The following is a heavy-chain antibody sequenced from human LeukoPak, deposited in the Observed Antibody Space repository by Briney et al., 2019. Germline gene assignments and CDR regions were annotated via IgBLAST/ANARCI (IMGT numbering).Heavy chain of an antibody. CDR1: GGSINNYW. CDR2: INHSGST. J-gene: IGHJ4*02. CDR3: ARGRSGAGTSS. Sequence: PSETLSLTCSVSGGSINNYWWSWIRQPPGKGLEWIGEINHSGSTNYNPSLKSRVTISVDTSKNQFSLKLSSVTAADTAVYYCARGRSGAGTSSWGQGTLVTVSS. D-gene: IGHD6-19*01. V-gene: IGHV4-34*01.